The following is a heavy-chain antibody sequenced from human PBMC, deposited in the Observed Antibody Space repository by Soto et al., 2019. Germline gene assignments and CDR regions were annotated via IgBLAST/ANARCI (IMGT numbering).Heavy chain of an antibody. V-gene: IGHV3-23*01. D-gene: IGHD3-3*01. CDR1: GFTFSSYA. CDR3: AKDQRRITIFGVVENWFDP. CDR2: ISGSGGST. J-gene: IGHJ5*02. Sequence: GSLRLSCAASGFTFSSYAMSWVRQAPGKGLEWVSAISGSGGSTYYADSVKGRFTISRDNSKNTLYLQMNSLRAEDTAVYYCAKDQRRITIFGVVENWFDPWGQGTLVTVSS.